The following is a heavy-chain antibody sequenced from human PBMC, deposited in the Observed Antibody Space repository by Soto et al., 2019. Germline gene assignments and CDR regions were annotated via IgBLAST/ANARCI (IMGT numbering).Heavy chain of an antibody. J-gene: IGHJ5*02. CDR3: ARHDYEPYWFDP. Sequence: SETLSLTCTVSVGSISSSSYYWGWIRQPPGKGLEWIGYIYYSGSTNYNPSLKSRVTISVDTSKNQFSLKLSSVTAADTAVYYCARHDYEPYWFDPWGQGTLVTVSS. CDR2: IYYSGST. D-gene: IGHD4-17*01. CDR1: VGSISSSSYY. V-gene: IGHV4-61*05.